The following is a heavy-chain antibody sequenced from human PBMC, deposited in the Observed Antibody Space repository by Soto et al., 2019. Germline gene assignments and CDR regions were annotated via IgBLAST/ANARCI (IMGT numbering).Heavy chain of an antibody. CDR1: GFTCIDHY. D-gene: IGHD5-12*01. V-gene: IGHV3-72*01. CDR2: SRNKVDSYTT. J-gene: IGHJ4*02. CDR3: TSLWGYTNNNVVPLDY. Sequence: PGGSLILCCAASGFTCIDHYMDWVRHAPGKGLEWVGRSRNKVDSYTTEYDASVKGRFTISRDDSKNSLYLQMNSLKTGDTAVYYCTSLWGYTNNNVVPLDYWGQGT.